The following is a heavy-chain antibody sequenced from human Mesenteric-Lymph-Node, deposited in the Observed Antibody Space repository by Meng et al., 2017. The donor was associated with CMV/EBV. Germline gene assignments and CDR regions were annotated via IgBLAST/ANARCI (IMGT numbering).Heavy chain of an antibody. V-gene: IGHV3-30-3*01. CDR1: GFTFSNDA. Sequence: CAASGFTFSNDAMHWVRQAPGKGQEWVTVISYDGSNKYYTDSVKGRFTISRDNSKNTLYLQMNSLRAEDTAVYYCARETLGYYFDYWGQETLVTVSS. CDR2: ISYDGSNK. J-gene: IGHJ4*02. D-gene: IGHD3-16*01. CDR3: ARETLGYYFDY.